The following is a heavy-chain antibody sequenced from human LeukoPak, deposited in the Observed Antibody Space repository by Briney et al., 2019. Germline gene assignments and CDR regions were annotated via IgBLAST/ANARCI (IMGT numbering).Heavy chain of an antibody. Sequence: GGSLRLSCAASGFSFSDAWMNWVRQAPGKGLEWVSYISSSGNTIYYADSVKGRFTISRDNAKNSLYLQMNSLRAEDTAVYYCASRVGLHYWGQGTLVIVSS. J-gene: IGHJ4*02. D-gene: IGHD1-26*01. CDR1: GFSFSDAW. CDR2: ISSSGNTI. CDR3: ASRVGLHY. V-gene: IGHV3-11*01.